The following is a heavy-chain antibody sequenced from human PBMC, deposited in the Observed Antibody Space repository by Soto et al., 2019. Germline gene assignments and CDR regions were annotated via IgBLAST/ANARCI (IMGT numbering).Heavy chain of an antibody. CDR2: IYHSGST. V-gene: IGHV4-30-2*01. CDR1: GGSISSGGYS. J-gene: IGHJ4*02. Sequence: SETLSLTCAVSGGSISSGGYSWSWIRQPPGKGLEWIGYIYHSGSTYYNPSLKSRVTISVDRSKNQFSLKLSSVTAADTAVYYCARGAPVDLDYWGQETLVTVSS. CDR3: ARGAPVDLDY.